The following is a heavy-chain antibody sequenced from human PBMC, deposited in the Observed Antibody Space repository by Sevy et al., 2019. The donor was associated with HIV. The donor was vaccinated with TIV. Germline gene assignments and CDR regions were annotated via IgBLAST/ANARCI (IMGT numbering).Heavy chain of an antibody. CDR2: ISSDGVST. J-gene: IGHJ6*02. CDR1: GFSFSNSA. CDR3: VKDPDYNFWRGDYGMDV. Sequence: GGSLRLSCSGSGFSFSNSAMNWVRQTPGKGLKYVSAISSDGVSTYYTDSVRGGFTISRDNSKNTLYLQMSSLRVEDMAVYYCVKDPDYNFWRGDYGMDVWGQGTTVTVSS. V-gene: IGHV3-64D*06. D-gene: IGHD3-3*01.